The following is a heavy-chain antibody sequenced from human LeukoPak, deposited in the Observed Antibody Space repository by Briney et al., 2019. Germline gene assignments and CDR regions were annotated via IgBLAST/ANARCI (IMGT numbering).Heavy chain of an antibody. J-gene: IGHJ5*02. Sequence: GGSLRLSCAASGFTFSSYEMNWVRQAPGKGLELVANIKEDGSEKYYVDSVKGRFTISRDNAKKSLHLQMNSLRAEDTAVYFCVYGGSYYVAWGQGTLVTVSS. CDR2: IKEDGSEK. V-gene: IGHV3-7*01. CDR3: VYGGSYYVA. CDR1: GFTFSSYE. D-gene: IGHD1-26*01.